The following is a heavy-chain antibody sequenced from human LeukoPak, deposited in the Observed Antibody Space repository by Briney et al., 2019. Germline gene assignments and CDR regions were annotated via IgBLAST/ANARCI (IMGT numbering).Heavy chain of an antibody. D-gene: IGHD3-10*02. CDR1: GFKFSSYS. V-gene: IGHV3-21*01. J-gene: IGHJ4*02. CDR2: ISSSSSYI. CDR3: ARGTMFPYYFDY. Sequence: GGSLRLSCAASGFKFSSYSMKWVRQAPGKGLEWVSFISSSSSYIYYADSVKGRFTISRDNAKNSLYLQMNSLRAEDTAVYYCARGTMFPYYFDYWGQGTLVTVSS.